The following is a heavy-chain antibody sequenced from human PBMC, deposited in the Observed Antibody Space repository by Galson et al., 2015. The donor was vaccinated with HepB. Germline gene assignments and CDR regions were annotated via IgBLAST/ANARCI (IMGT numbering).Heavy chain of an antibody. Sequence: SLRLSCAATGFTFSSYAMHWVRQAPGKGLEWVAVISYDGSNKYYADSVKGRFTISRDNSKNTLYLQMNSLRAEDTAVYYCASLVSSSFDYWGQGTLVTVSS. J-gene: IGHJ4*02. CDR1: GFTFSSYA. CDR3: ASLVSSSFDY. CDR2: ISYDGSNK. D-gene: IGHD6-13*01. V-gene: IGHV3-30-3*01.